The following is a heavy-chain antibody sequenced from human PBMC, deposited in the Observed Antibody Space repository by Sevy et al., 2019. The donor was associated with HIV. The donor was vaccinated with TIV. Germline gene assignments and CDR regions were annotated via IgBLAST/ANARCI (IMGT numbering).Heavy chain of an antibody. Sequence: GESLKISCEGSGYSFTHYWIAWVRQIPGKGLEWMGIIYPGDSDPTYSPSFQGQVTISADKSINIAYLQWSRLKASDTAMHYCARLTGYEPYSYYALDVWGQGTTVTISS. CDR3: ARLTGYEPYSYYALDV. V-gene: IGHV5-51*01. D-gene: IGHD5-12*01. CDR2: IYPGDSDP. J-gene: IGHJ6*02. CDR1: GYSFTHYW.